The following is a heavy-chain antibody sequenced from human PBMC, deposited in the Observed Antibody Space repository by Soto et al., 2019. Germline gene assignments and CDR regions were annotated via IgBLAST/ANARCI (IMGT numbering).Heavy chain of an antibody. J-gene: IGHJ4*02. D-gene: IGHD5-12*01. CDR3: VKEREMATIPFDY. Sequence: PGGSLRLSCGASGFTFSSYGMHWVGQAPEKGLEWVAVISHDGSNKYYAGSVKGRFTISRDNSKSTLYLQVNSLRAEDTAVYYCVKEREMATIPFDYWGQGTLVTISS. CDR2: ISHDGSNK. V-gene: IGHV3-30*18. CDR1: GFTFSSYG.